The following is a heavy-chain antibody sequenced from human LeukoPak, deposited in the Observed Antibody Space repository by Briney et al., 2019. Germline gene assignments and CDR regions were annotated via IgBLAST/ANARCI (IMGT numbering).Heavy chain of an antibody. D-gene: IGHD6-13*01. CDR3: ARLSMGSRWNVDY. V-gene: IGHV1-18*01. J-gene: IGHJ4*02. CDR2: ISVYSGGT. Sequence: ASVKVSCKTSGYTFTNYGISWVRQAPGQGLEWMGCISVYSGGTNYAQKLQGRVTMTTDTSTSTAHMELRSLTSDDTAIYYCARLSMGSRWNVDYWGQGTLVTVRS. CDR1: GYTFTNYG.